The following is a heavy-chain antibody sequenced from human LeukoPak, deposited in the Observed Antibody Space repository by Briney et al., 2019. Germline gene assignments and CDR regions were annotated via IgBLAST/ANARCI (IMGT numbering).Heavy chain of an antibody. J-gene: IGHJ1*01. CDR2: INEHGTSQ. CDR1: GFTFTYHW. Sequence: GGSLRLSCASSGFTFTYHWMGCVRRAPGKGLEWVANINEHGTSQFYGAAVQGRFTISRDNARHSVSLQMTSLRGEDTAIYFCSKHEGRSFAAWGQGTLVTVSS. CDR3: SKHEGRSFAA. D-gene: IGHD1-26*01. V-gene: IGHV3-7*01.